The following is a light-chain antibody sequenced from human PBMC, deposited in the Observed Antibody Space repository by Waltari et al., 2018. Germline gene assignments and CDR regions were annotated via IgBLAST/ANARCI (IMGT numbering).Light chain of an antibody. V-gene: IGLV2-14*01. CDR1: SSDAGGYTY. CDR2: EVT. Sequence: QSALTQPASVSGSPGQSITISYTGTSSDAGGYTYVPWYQQHPGKAPKFMIYEVTNRPSGVSNRFSGSKSGNTAYLTISGLRAEDEADYHCSSYTSSDTWVFGGGTKVTVL. J-gene: IGLJ3*02. CDR3: SSYTSSDTWV.